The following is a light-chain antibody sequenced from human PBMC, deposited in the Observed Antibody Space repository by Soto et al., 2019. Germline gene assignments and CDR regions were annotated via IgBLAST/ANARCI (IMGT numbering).Light chain of an antibody. CDR1: QDIRNY. Sequence: DIQMTQSPSSLSASVGDRVTITCQASQDIRNYLNWLQQKPGKAPKVLIYDATRLETGVPSRFSGSESGTEFTLTISSLQPDDFATYYCQHYNSYSEAFGQGTKVELK. J-gene: IGKJ1*01. CDR3: QHYNSYSEA. V-gene: IGKV1-33*01. CDR2: DAT.